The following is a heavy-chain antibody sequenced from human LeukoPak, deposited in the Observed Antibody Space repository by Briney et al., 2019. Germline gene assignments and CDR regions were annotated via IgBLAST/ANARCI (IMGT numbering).Heavy chain of an antibody. D-gene: IGHD3-16*01. Sequence: GGSLRLSCAASGFTVSSNYMSWVRQAPGKGLEWVSVIQTGGSTYYADSVKGRFTISRDNAKNSLYLQMSNLGAEDTAVYFCARGGGLDVWGQGATVTVSS. CDR3: ARGGGLDV. J-gene: IGHJ6*02. CDR1: GFTVSSNY. CDR2: IQTGGST. V-gene: IGHV3-53*01.